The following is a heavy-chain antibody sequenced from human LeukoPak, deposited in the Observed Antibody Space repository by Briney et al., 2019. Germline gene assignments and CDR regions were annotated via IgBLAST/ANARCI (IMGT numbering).Heavy chain of an antibody. CDR2: ISAYNGNK. J-gene: IGHJ3*02. Sequence: ASVKVSCKASGYTFTSNGISWVRQAPGQGLEWMGWISAYNGNKDYAQKFQGRVTMTRNTSISTAYMELSSLRSEDTAVYYCARDPYSGYDMGGAFDIWGQGTMVTVSS. CDR1: GYTFTSNG. CDR3: ARDPYSGYDMGGAFDI. D-gene: IGHD5-12*01. V-gene: IGHV1-18*01.